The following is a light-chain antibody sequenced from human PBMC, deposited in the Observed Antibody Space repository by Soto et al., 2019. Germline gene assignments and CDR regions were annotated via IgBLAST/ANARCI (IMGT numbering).Light chain of an antibody. CDR2: GAS. CDR1: QSVRSN. CDR3: QRYNNWPLT. J-gene: IGKJ4*01. V-gene: IGKV3D-15*01. Sequence: EIVLTQSPGTLSLSPGERATLSCRASQSVRSNSLAWYQQKPGQAPRLLIYGASTRATGIPDRFSGSGSGTDFTLTINSLQSEDFAVYYCQRYNNWPLTFGGGTKVESK.